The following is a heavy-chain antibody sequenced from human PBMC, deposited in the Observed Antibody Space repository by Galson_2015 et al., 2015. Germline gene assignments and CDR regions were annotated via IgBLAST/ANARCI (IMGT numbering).Heavy chain of an antibody. CDR3: ARDAADGCGHFAY. V-gene: IGHV3-74*01. D-gene: IGHD5-24*01. CDR2: IRGDGSSI. CDR1: GFTFSSYW. J-gene: IGHJ4*02. Sequence: SLRLSCAASGFTFSSYWMHWVRQVPGKGLVWVARIRGDGSSIIYADSVKGRFTISRDSTKNTVCLQLNSLRVEDRAVYYCARDAADGCGHFAYWGQGTLVTVSS.